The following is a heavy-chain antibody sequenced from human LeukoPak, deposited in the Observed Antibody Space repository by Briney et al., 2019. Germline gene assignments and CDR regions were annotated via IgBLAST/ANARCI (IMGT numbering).Heavy chain of an antibody. J-gene: IGHJ4*02. Sequence: PSETLSLTCTVSGYSISSGSYWGWIRQPPGKGLEWIGSVYHSGSTYYNPSLKSRVTISVDTSKNQFSLKLSSVTAADTAVYYCARDQNGSYYDGGSEPDYWGQGTLVTVSS. V-gene: IGHV4-38-2*02. CDR3: ARDQNGSYYDGGSEPDY. D-gene: IGHD1-26*01. CDR2: VYHSGST. CDR1: GYSISSGSY.